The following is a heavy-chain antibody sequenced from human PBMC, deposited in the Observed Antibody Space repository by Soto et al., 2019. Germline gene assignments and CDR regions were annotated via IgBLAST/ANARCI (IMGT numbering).Heavy chain of an antibody. CDR1: GGSFSGYY. J-gene: IGHJ3*02. CDR3: ARSEGSGAFDI. Sequence: SETLSLTCAVYGGSFSGYYWSWIRQPPGKGLEWIGEINHSGSTNYNPSLKSRVTISVDTSKNHFSLKLSSVTAADTAVYYCARSEGSGAFDIWGQGTMVTVSS. V-gene: IGHV4-34*01. CDR2: INHSGST. D-gene: IGHD3-3*01.